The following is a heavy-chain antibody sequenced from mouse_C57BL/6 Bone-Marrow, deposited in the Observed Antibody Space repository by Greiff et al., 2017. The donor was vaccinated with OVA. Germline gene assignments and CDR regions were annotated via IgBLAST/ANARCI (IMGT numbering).Heavy chain of an antibody. J-gene: IGHJ3*01. V-gene: IGHV14-4*01. CDR3: TTERPGFAY. CDR2: IDPENGDT. CDR1: GFNIKDDY. Sequence: VQLKESGAELVRPGASVKLSCTASGFNIKDDYMHWVKQRPEQGLEWIGWIDPENGDTEYASKFQGKATITADTSSNTAYLQLSSLTSEDTAVYYCTTERPGFAYWGQGTLVTVSA.